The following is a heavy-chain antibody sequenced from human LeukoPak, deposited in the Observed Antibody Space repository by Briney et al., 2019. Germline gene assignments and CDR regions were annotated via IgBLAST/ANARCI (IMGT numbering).Heavy chain of an antibody. Sequence: ASVKVSCKASGYTFTGYYMHWVRQAPGQGLEWMGWINPNSGGTNYAQKFQGRVTMTRDTSISTAYMELSRLRSDDTAVYYCARVACGSTSCYVSYYYYYGMDVWGQGTTVTVSS. CDR2: INPNSGGT. J-gene: IGHJ6*02. CDR3: ARVACGSTSCYVSYYYYYGMDV. V-gene: IGHV1-2*02. D-gene: IGHD2-2*01. CDR1: GYTFTGYY.